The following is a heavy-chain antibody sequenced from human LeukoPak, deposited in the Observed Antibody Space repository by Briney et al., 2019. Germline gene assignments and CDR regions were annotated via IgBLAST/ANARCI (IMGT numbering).Heavy chain of an antibody. Sequence: SETLSLTCTVSGGSISSGSYYWSWIRQPAGKGLEWIGRIYTSGSTNYSPSLKSRVTISVDTSKNQFSLKLSSVTAADTAVYYCARVYDSSGYYYAFDIWGQGTMVTVSS. V-gene: IGHV4-61*02. D-gene: IGHD3-22*01. CDR1: GGSISSGSYY. CDR2: IYTSGST. J-gene: IGHJ3*02. CDR3: ARVYDSSGYYYAFDI.